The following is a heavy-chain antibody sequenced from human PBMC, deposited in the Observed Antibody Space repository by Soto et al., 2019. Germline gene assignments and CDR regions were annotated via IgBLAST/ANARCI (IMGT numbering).Heavy chain of an antibody. D-gene: IGHD3-16*01. CDR3: AMGGDFAVGELRMYGMDV. Sequence: SVTLSLTCAVHRGSFSGYYWSWIRQPPGRGLEWSGEINHSGSTNYTPSLKSRVTISVDTSKNQFSLKLSSVTAADTAVYYCAMGGDFAVGELRMYGMDVWCQGTTVS. CDR1: RGSFSGYY. V-gene: IGHV4-34*01. J-gene: IGHJ6*02. CDR2: INHSGST.